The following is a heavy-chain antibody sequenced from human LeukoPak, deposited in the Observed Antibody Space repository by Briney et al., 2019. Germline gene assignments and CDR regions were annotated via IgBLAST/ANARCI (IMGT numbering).Heavy chain of an antibody. CDR1: GFTVSSNY. J-gene: IGHJ1*01. D-gene: IGHD3-22*01. CDR3: AKDLRTYYYDSSGYCPFQH. V-gene: IGHV3-53*01. Sequence: GGSLRLSCAASGFTVSSNYMSWVRQAPGKGLEWVSVIYSGGSTYYADSVKGRFTISRHNSKNTLYLQMNSLRAEDTAVYYCAKDLRTYYYDSSGYCPFQHWGQGTLVTVSS. CDR2: IYSGGST.